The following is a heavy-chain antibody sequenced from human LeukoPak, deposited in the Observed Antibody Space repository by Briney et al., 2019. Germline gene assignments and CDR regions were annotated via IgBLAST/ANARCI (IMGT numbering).Heavy chain of an antibody. CDR3: ARGPNSNWSGLDF. D-gene: IGHD6-6*01. CDR2: ISSSSNYI. J-gene: IGHJ4*02. CDR1: GFTFSSYN. V-gene: IGHV3-21*01. Sequence: GGSLRLSCAASGFTFSSYNMNWVRQAPGKGLEWVSFISSSSNYIYYADSVKGRFTVSRDNAKNTLYLQVNNLRAEDTAVYYCARGPNSNWSGLDFWGQGTLLTVSS.